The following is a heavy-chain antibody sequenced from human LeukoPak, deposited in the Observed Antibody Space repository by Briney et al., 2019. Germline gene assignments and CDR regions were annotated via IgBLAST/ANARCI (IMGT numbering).Heavy chain of an antibody. Sequence: PGGSLRLSCAASGFTVSSSYMSWVRQAPGKGLEWVSVLYSGGSTYYADSVKGRFTISRDNSKNTLYLQMNSLRAEDTAVYYCARSHRGSNSLSFDIWGQGTTVTVSS. CDR1: GFTVSSSY. CDR2: LYSGGST. V-gene: IGHV3-53*01. D-gene: IGHD1-26*01. CDR3: ARSHRGSNSLSFDI. J-gene: IGHJ3*02.